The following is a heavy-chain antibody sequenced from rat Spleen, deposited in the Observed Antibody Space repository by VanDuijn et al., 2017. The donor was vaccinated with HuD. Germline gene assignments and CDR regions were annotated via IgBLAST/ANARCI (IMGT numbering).Heavy chain of an antibody. CDR2: INYDGGST. V-gene: IGHV5-27*01. D-gene: IGHD1-11*01. Sequence: EVQLVESGGGLVQPGRSMKLSCAASGFTFSNYVMAWVRQAPKKGLEWVAYINYDGGSTYYRDSVKGRFTISRDNTKSALYLQMDSLRSEDTATYYCTTTPTEGMRWGQGVMVTVSS. CDR3: TTTPTEGMR. J-gene: IGHJ2*01. CDR1: GFTFSNYV.